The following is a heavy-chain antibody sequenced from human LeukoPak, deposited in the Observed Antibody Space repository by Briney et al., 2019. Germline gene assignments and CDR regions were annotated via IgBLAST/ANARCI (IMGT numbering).Heavy chain of an antibody. V-gene: IGHV4-4*02. CDR2: IYHSGST. CDR1: GGSISSSNW. J-gene: IGHJ5*02. CDR3: ARDRVAAGWFDP. Sequence: PSGTLSLTCAVSGGSISSSNWWSWVRQPPGKGLEWIGEIYHSGSTNYNPSLKSRVTISVDTSKNQFSLKLSSVTAADTAVYYCARDRVAAGWFDPWGQGTLVTVSS. D-gene: IGHD6-13*01.